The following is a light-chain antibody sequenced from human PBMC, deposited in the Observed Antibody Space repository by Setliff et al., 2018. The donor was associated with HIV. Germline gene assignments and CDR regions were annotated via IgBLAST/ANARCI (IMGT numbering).Light chain of an antibody. CDR2: SVT. J-gene: IGLJ1*01. CDR3: ASHRDTNTLEG. V-gene: IGLV2-14*03. CDR1: NSDIGSHDY. Sequence: QSALTQPASVSGSPGQSITISCSGTNSDIGSHDYVSWYQQHPGKAPKLIIFSVTYRPSGVSDRFSGSKSGNTASLTISGLQPEDEADYYCASHRDTNTLEGFGTGTKV.